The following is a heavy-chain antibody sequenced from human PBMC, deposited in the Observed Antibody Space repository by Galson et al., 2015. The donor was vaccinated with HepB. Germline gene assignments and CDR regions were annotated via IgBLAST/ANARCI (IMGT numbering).Heavy chain of an antibody. CDR3: AREGYSSGWYTPHSYFDY. V-gene: IGHV1-46*01. CDR1: GYTFTSYY. CDR2: INPSGGST. Sequence: SVKVSCRASGYTFTSYYMHWVRQAPGQGLEWMGIINPSGGSTSYAQKFQGRVTMTRDTSTSTVYMELSSLRSEDTAVYYCAREGYSSGWYTPHSYFDYWGQGTLVTVSS. D-gene: IGHD6-19*01. J-gene: IGHJ4*02.